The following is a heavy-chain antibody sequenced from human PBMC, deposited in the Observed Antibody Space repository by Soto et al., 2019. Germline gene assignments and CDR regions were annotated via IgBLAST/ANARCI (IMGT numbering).Heavy chain of an antibody. Sequence: LRLSCAASGFTFSSYAMHWVRQAPGKGLEWVAVISYDGSNKYYADSVKGRFTISRDNSKNTLYLQMNSLRAEDTAVYYCARGLSARYYYYSMDVWGQGTTVTVSS. D-gene: IGHD3-10*01. J-gene: IGHJ6*02. CDR3: ARGLSARYYYYSMDV. V-gene: IGHV3-30-3*01. CDR1: GFTFSSYA. CDR2: ISYDGSNK.